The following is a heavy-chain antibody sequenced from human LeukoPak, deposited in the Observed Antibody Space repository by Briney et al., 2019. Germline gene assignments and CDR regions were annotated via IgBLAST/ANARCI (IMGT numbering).Heavy chain of an antibody. V-gene: IGHV3-23*01. Sequence: PGGSLRLSCAASGFTFSSYAMSWVRQAPGKGLEWVSAISGSGGSTYYADSVKGRFTISRDNSKNTLYLQMNSLRAEDTAVYYCARDRARDYYYMDVWGKGTTVTVSS. CDR1: GFTFSSYA. D-gene: IGHD1-26*01. CDR3: ARDRARDYYYMDV. J-gene: IGHJ6*03. CDR2: ISGSGGST.